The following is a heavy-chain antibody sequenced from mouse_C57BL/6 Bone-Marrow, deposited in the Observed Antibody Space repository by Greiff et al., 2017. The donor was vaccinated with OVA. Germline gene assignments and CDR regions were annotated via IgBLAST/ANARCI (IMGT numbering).Heavy chain of an antibody. V-gene: IGHV1-81*01. Sequence: VQLQQSGAELARPGASVKLSCKASGYTFTSYGISWVKQRTGQGLEWIGEIYPRSGNTYYNEKFKGKATLTAGKSSSTAYMELRSLTSEDSAVYFCARRGAQNYFDYWGQGTTLTVSS. D-gene: IGHD3-2*02. CDR2: IYPRSGNT. J-gene: IGHJ2*01. CDR3: ARRGAQNYFDY. CDR1: GYTFTSYG.